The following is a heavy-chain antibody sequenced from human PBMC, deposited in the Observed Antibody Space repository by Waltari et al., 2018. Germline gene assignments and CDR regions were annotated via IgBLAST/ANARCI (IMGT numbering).Heavy chain of an antibody. D-gene: IGHD3-10*01. J-gene: IGHJ4*02. CDR3: ARANFPSGVDFDY. V-gene: IGHV4-39*01. Sequence: QLQLQESGPGLVKPSETLSLTCTVSGGSISSSSYYWGWIRQPPGKGLEWIGSIYYSGSTYYNPSLKSRVTISVDTSKNQFSLKLSSVTAADTAVYYCARANFPSGVDFDYWGQGTLVTVSS. CDR1: GGSISSSSYY. CDR2: IYYSGST.